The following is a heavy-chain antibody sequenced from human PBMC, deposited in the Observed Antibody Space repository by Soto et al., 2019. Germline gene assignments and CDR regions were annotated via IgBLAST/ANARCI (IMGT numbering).Heavy chain of an antibody. V-gene: IGHV4-4*07. CDR1: SGSLSNYY. D-gene: IGHD1-26*01. J-gene: IGHJ4*02. CDR2: VFPTGNT. CDR3: ARGSLGPDY. Sequence: SETLSLTCTVSSGSLSNYYWSWILQPAGKGLAWIWRVFPTGNTHYNPSLRSRVTMSVDTSKNQFPLKLNSVTAADTAVYYGARGSLGPDYWGPGTLVTVSS.